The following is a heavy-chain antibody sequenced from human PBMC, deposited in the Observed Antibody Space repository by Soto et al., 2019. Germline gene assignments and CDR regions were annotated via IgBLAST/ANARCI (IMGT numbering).Heavy chain of an antibody. V-gene: IGHV4-39*01. J-gene: IGHJ6*02. CDR2: IYYSGST. Sequence: SETLSLTCTVSGGSISSSSYYWGWIRQPPGKGLEWIGSIYYSGSTYYNPSLKSRVTISVDTSKNQFSLKLSSVTAADTAVYYCARHSITIFGVVTGMDVWGQGTTVT. CDR3: ARHSITIFGVVTGMDV. D-gene: IGHD3-3*01. CDR1: GGSISSSSYY.